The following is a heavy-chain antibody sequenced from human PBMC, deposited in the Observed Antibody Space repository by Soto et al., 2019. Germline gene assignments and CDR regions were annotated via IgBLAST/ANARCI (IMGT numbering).Heavy chain of an antibody. CDR3: ARDTPTTMCGVVISLSGAFDI. CDR2: IYYSGST. D-gene: IGHD3-3*01. V-gene: IGHV4-59*01. J-gene: IGHJ3*02. Sequence: SETLSLTCTVSGGPISSYYWSWIRQPPGKGLEGNGYIYYSGSTNYNPSLKSRVTISVDTSKNQFSLKLSSVTAADTAVYYCARDTPTTMCGVVISLSGAFDIWGQGKMVPVSS. CDR1: GGPISSYY.